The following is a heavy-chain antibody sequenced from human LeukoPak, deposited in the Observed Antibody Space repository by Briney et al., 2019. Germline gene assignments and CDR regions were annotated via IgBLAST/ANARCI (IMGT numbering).Heavy chain of an antibody. Sequence: GGSLRLSCAASGFTFSSYGMHWVRQAPGKGLEWVAFIRYDGSNKYYADSVKGRFTISRDNSKNTLYLQMNSLRAEDTAVYYCAEYCYYGSGSYSHIDYWGQGTLVTVSS. CDR3: AEYCYYGSGSYSHIDY. J-gene: IGHJ4*02. V-gene: IGHV3-30*02. CDR1: GFTFSSYG. CDR2: IRYDGSNK. D-gene: IGHD3-10*01.